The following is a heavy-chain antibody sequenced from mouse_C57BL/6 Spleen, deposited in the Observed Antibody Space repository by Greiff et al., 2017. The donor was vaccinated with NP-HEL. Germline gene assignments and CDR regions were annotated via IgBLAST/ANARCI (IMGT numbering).Heavy chain of an antibody. CDR3: AREGTWDY. D-gene: IGHD3-3*01. CDR2: ISDGGSYT. CDR1: GFTFSSYA. Sequence: EVKVVESGGGLVKPGGSLKLSCAASGFTFSSYAMSWVRQTPEKRLEWVATISDGGSYTYYPDNVKGRFTISRDNAKNNLYLQMSHLKSEDTAMYYCAREGTWDYWGQGTTLTVSS. V-gene: IGHV5-4*01. J-gene: IGHJ2*01.